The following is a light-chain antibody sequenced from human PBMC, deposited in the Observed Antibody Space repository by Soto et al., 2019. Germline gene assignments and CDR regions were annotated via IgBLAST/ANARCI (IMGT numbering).Light chain of an antibody. Sequence: EIVLTQSPGTLSLSPGERATLSCRDSQSVSSSYLAWYQQKPGQAPRLLIYGASSRATGIPDRFSGSGSGTDFTLTISRLEPEDFAVYYCQQYGSSRWTVGQGTKVEIK. CDR2: GAS. CDR3: QQYGSSRWT. CDR1: QSVSSSY. J-gene: IGKJ1*01. V-gene: IGKV3-20*01.